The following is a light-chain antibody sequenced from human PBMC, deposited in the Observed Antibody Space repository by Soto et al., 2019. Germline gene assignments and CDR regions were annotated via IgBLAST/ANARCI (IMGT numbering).Light chain of an antibody. CDR3: QRYDSLRT. Sequence: EIVLTQSPGTLSLSPGERATLSCRASQSVRSNFLAWYQQKPGQAPRLLIYGASNRATGIPDRFSGSGSGTDFTLTITRLAPEDFAMYYCQRYDSLRTFGQGTKVDIK. CDR2: GAS. CDR1: QSVRSNF. V-gene: IGKV3-20*01. J-gene: IGKJ1*01.